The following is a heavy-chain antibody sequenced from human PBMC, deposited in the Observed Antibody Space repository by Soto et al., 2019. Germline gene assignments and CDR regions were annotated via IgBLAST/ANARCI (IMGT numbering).Heavy chain of an antibody. CDR1: GFTFSSYA. V-gene: IGHV3-23*01. CDR3: AKDGPNPRPVLRYFDWRGAFDI. CDR2: ISGSGGST. D-gene: IGHD3-9*01. Sequence: HPGGSLRLSCAASGFTFSSYAMSWVRQAPGKGLEWVSAISGSGGSTYYADSVKGRFTISRDNSKNTLYLQMNSLRAEDTAVYYCAKDGPNPRPVLRYFDWRGAFDIWGQGTMVTVSS. J-gene: IGHJ3*02.